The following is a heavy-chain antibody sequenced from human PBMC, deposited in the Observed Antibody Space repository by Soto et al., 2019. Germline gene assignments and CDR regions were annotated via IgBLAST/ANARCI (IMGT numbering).Heavy chain of an antibody. J-gene: IGHJ3*02. V-gene: IGHV1-18*01. CDR3: ARDLHCAWELLLYANDACDI. Sequence: QVQLVQSGAEVKKPGASVKVSCTASGYTFTSYGISWVRQAPGQGLGWMGWISAYNGNTTYAQKLQGRVTMTTDTTTSTAYMELRSLRSDDTAMYYCARDLHCAWELLLYANDACDIWGQGTMVTVSS. CDR1: GYTFTSYG. CDR2: ISAYNGNT. D-gene: IGHD1-26*01.